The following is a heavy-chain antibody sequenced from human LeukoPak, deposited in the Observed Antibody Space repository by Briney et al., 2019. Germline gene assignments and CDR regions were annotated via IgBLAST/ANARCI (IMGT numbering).Heavy chain of an antibody. J-gene: IGHJ4*02. CDR2: ISGSGSST. CDR3: AKVGTVVAVAAKEGY. CDR1: GFTVSSNY. Sequence: GGSLRLSCAASGFTVSSNYMSWVRQAPGKGLEWVSAISGSGSSTYYADSVKGRFTISRDNSKNTLYLQMNSLRAEDTAVYYCAKVGTVVAVAAKEGYWGQGTLVTVSS. V-gene: IGHV3-23*01. D-gene: IGHD6-19*01.